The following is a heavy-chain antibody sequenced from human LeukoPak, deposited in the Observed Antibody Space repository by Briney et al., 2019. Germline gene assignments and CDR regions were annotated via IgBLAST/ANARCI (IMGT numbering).Heavy chain of an antibody. CDR2: ISGSGGST. Sequence: PGGSLRLSCAASGFTFSSYAMSWVRQAPGKGLEWVSAISGSGGSTYYADSVKGRFTISRDNSKNTLYLQMNSLRAEDTAVYYCARAVKGKYQLLYYFDYWGQGTLVTVSS. V-gene: IGHV3-23*01. D-gene: IGHD2-2*01. CDR3: ARAVKGKYQLLYYFDY. CDR1: GFTFSSYA. J-gene: IGHJ4*02.